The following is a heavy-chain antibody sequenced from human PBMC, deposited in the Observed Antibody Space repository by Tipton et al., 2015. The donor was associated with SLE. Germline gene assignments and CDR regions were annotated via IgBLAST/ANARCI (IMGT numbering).Heavy chain of an antibody. CDR3: ARGVRYSSGQSAFDI. J-gene: IGHJ3*02. CDR2: INHSGST. V-gene: IGHV4-34*01. D-gene: IGHD6-19*01. Sequence: TLSLTCAVYGGSFSGYYWSWIRQPPGKGLEWIGEINHSGSTNYDPSLKSRVTISINTSKNQFSLNLSSATAADTAVYFCARGVRYSSGQSAFDIWGQGTMVSVSS. CDR1: GGSFSGYY.